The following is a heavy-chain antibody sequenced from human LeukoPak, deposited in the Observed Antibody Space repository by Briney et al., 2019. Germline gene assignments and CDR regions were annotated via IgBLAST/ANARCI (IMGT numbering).Heavy chain of an antibody. V-gene: IGHV3-23*01. CDR2: ISGSGGST. CDR3: AKISGDYVCDY. Sequence: TGGSLRLSCAASGFTFSSYAMSWVRQAAGKGVGGVSAISGSGGSTYYADCVKGRFTIPRDNSKNTLYLQMNSLRAEDTAVYYCAKISGDYVCDYWGQGTLVTVSS. D-gene: IGHD4-17*01. J-gene: IGHJ4*02. CDR1: GFTFSSYA.